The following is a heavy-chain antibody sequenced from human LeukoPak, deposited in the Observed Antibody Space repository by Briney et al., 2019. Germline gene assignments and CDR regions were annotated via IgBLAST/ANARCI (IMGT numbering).Heavy chain of an antibody. CDR1: GITFSSYG. CDR2: IRYDGSNK. Sequence: GGSLRHSCAASGITFSSYGMHWIRQAPGKGLEWVAFIRYDGSNKYYADSVKGRFTISRDNSKNTLYLQMNTLRAEDTALYYYAKDQEQWLYWAQGTLVTVSS. J-gene: IGHJ4*02. CDR3: AKDQEQWLY. D-gene: IGHD6-19*01. V-gene: IGHV3-30*02.